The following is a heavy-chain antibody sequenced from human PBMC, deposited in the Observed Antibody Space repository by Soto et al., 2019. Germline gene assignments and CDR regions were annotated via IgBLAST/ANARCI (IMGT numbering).Heavy chain of an antibody. CDR2: FSGSGGNI. V-gene: IGHV3-23*01. J-gene: IGHJ6*02. D-gene: IGHD2-2*01. CDR1: GFTFSTHA. Sequence: EVQLLESGGGLVQPGGSLRLSCVASGFTFSTHAMSWVRQAPGRGLEWVSTFSGSGGNIYYAESVKGRLTISRDDSKNTLYLQMNSLRVEDTAVYYCANDPPWTVGPLAMDVWGQGTTVTVSS. CDR3: ANDPPWTVGPLAMDV.